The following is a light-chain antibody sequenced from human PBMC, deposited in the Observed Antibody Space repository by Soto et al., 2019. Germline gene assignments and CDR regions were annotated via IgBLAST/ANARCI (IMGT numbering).Light chain of an antibody. CDR3: QHYYSPPYT. J-gene: IGKJ2*01. CDR1: QSVLYSSNNKNY. CDR2: WAS. V-gene: IGKV4-1*01. Sequence: DIVMTQSPDSLAVSLGERSTINCKSSQSVLYSSNNKNYLAWYQQKPGQPPKLLIYWASTRESGVPDRFSGSGSGTDFTLTISSLQAEDVAVYYCQHYYSPPYTFGPGTKLEIK.